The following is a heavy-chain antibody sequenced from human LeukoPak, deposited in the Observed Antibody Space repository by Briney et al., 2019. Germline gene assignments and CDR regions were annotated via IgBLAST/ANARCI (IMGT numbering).Heavy chain of an antibody. J-gene: IGHJ6*02. CDR1: GLTVSSYG. Sequence: GESLRLSCGASGLTVSSYGMSWVRQAPGKGLEWVSTIIGSAVNTYYADSVKGRFTISRDDSKNTLYMQMNSLRAEDTAVYYCAKELWDYYGSGIMYYTMDVWGQGTTVTVSS. V-gene: IGHV3-23*01. CDR3: AKELWDYYGSGIMYYTMDV. D-gene: IGHD3-10*01. CDR2: IIGSAVNT.